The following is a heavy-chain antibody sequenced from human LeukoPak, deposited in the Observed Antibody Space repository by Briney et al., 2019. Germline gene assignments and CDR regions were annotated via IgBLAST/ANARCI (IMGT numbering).Heavy chain of an antibody. CDR3: ARALVQWLANMPFDY. J-gene: IGHJ4*02. CDR2: INHSGST. CDR1: GGSSSGYY. V-gene: IGHV4-34*01. Sequence: SETLSLTCAVYGGSSSGYYWSWIRQPPGKGLEWIGEINHSGSTNYNPSLKSRVTISVDTSKNQFSLKLSSVTAADTAVYYCARALVQWLANMPFDYWGQGTLVTVSS. D-gene: IGHD6-19*01.